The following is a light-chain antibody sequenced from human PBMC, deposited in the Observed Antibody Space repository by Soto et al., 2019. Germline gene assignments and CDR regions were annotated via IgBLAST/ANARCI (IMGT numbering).Light chain of an antibody. CDR1: ISDIGAYKY. CDR2: DVT. Sequence: QSALTQPASVSGSPGQSITISCTGVISDIGAYKYVAWYQQHPDKAPKLMIYDVTYRPSEVSNRFSGSKSGNTASLTISELQAEDEADYYCSSYTSTNTVIFGGGTKLTVL. J-gene: IGLJ2*01. CDR3: SSYTSTNTVI. V-gene: IGLV2-14*01.